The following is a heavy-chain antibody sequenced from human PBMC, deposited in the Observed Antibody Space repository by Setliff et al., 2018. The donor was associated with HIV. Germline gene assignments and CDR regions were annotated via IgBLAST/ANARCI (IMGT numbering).Heavy chain of an antibody. CDR1: GFTFSNAW. CDR3: TALYYDILTGYYNYFGY. CDR2: IKSKTTGGTT. Sequence: GGSLRLSCAASGFTFSNAWMSWVRQAPGKGLEWVGRIKSKTTGGTTDYAAPVKGRFTISRDDSENTLYLQMNSLKTEDTAVYYCTALYYDILTGYYNYFGYWGQGTRVTVS. V-gene: IGHV3-15*01. J-gene: IGHJ4*02. D-gene: IGHD3-9*01.